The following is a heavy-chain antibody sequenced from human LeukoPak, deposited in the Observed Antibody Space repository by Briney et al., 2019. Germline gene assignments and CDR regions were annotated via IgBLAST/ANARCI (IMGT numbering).Heavy chain of an antibody. J-gene: IGHJ6*03. CDR3: ARQHDSYYYYYIDV. V-gene: IGHV4-38-2*01. Sequence: KPSKTLSLTCAVSGYSISNGYYWVWIRQPPGRGLEWIGSLYHSDSAYYNTSLRSSVSMSVDTSKNQFSLTLSLVTAADTAVHYCARQHDSYYYYYIDVWGSGTTVTVSS. CDR2: LYHSDSA. CDR1: GYSISNGYY.